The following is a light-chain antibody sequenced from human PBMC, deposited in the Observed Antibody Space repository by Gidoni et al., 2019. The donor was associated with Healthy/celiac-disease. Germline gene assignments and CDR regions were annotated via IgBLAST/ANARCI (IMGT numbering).Light chain of an antibody. V-gene: IGKV3-15*01. CDR2: GAS. CDR1: QSVSSN. J-gene: IGKJ4*01. CDR3: QQYNNWPV. Sequence: EIVMTQSPATLSVSPGERATLSCMASQSVSSNLAWYQQKPGQAPRLLIYGASTRATGIPAMFSGSGSGTEFTLTISSLQSEDFAVYYCQQYNNWPVFGGGTKVEIK.